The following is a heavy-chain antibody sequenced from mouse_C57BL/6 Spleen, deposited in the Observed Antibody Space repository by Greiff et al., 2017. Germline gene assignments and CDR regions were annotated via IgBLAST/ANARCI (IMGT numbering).Heavy chain of an antibody. J-gene: IGHJ2*01. D-gene: IGHD1-1*01. Sequence: VQLQQPGAELVKPGASVKLSCKASGYTFTSYWMHWVQQRPGRGLEWIGRIDPNSGGTKYNEKFKSKATLTVDKPSSTAYLQLSSLTSEDSAVYYCARGGCGSSYGYYFDDWGQGTTLTVSS. CDR3: ARGGCGSSYGYYFDD. V-gene: IGHV1-72*01. CDR2: IDPNSGGT. CDR1: GYTFTSYW.